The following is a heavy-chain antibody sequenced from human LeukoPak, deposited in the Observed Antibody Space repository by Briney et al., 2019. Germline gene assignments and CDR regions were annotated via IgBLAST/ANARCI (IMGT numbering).Heavy chain of an antibody. CDR1: GFTFSSYA. D-gene: IGHD6-13*01. Sequence: GGSLRLSCAASGFTFSSYAMSWVRQAPGKGLEWVSAISGSGVSTYYADSVKGRFTISRDNSKNTLFLQMNSLRAEDTAVYYCAKDCRLAAAGGDYFDYWGQGTLVTVSS. CDR2: ISGSGVST. J-gene: IGHJ4*02. CDR3: AKDCRLAAAGGDYFDY. V-gene: IGHV3-23*01.